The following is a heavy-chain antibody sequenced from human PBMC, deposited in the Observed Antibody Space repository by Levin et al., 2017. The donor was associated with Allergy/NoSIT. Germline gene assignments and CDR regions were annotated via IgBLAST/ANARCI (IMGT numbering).Heavy chain of an antibody. CDR1: GGTFSSYA. Sequence: KISCKASGGTFSSYAISWVRQAPGQGLEWMGGIIPIFGTANYAQKFQGRVTITADESTSTAYMELSSLRSEDTAVYYCARDSRDGPPHWGQGTLVTVSS. CDR2: IIPIFGTA. V-gene: IGHV1-69*01. J-gene: IGHJ4*02. CDR3: ARDSRDGPPH. D-gene: IGHD5-24*01.